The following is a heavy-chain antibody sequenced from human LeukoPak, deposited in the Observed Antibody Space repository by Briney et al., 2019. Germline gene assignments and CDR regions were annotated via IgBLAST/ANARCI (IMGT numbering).Heavy chain of an antibody. Sequence: PSETLSLICTVSGGSISSGGYYWSWIRQHPGKGLEWIGYIYYSGSTYYNPSLKSRVTISVDTSKNQFSLKLSSVTAADTAVYYCARSHSGYDYWLQFDYWGQGTLVTVSS. CDR3: ARSHSGYDYWLQFDY. D-gene: IGHD5-12*01. J-gene: IGHJ4*02. CDR2: IYYSGST. V-gene: IGHV4-31*03. CDR1: GGSISSGGYY.